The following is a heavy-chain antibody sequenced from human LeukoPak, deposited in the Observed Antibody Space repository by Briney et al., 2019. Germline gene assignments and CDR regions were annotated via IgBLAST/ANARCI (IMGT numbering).Heavy chain of an antibody. D-gene: IGHD2-2*01. J-gene: IGHJ4*02. Sequence: GGSLRLSCAASGFTFSSYTMNWVRQAPGKGLEWVSSISSSSAYISYADSVKGRFTISRDNAKNTLYLQMNSLRAEDTAVYYCSKGAMTRNIDYWGQGTLVTVSS. CDR1: GFTFSSYT. CDR2: ISSSSAYI. V-gene: IGHV3-21*04. CDR3: SKGAMTRNIDY.